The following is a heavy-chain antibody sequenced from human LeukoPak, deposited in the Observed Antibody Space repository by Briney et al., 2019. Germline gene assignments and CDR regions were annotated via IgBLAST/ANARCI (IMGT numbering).Heavy chain of an antibody. Sequence: PGGSLRLSCAASGFTVSSNYMSWVRQAPGKGLEWVSVIYSGGNTYYADSVKGRFTISRDNSKNTLYLQMNSLRAEDTAVYYCARSGGEDIVVVVAARTYYFDYWGQGTLVTVSS. V-gene: IGHV3-53*01. CDR2: IYSGGNT. J-gene: IGHJ4*02. D-gene: IGHD2-15*01. CDR3: ARSGGEDIVVVVAARTYYFDY. CDR1: GFTVSSNY.